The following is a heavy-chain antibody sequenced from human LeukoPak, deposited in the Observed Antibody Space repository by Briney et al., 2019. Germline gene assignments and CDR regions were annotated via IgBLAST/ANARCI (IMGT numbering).Heavy chain of an antibody. Sequence: ASVKVSCKASGYTFTGYHMHWVRQAPGQGLEWMGRINPNSGDTNYAQKFQGRVTMTRDTSISTAYMELSRLRSDDTAVYYCAREGRTPSGYALEDDAFDIWGRGTMVTVSS. J-gene: IGHJ3*02. CDR2: INPNSGDT. D-gene: IGHD5-12*01. CDR1: GYTFTGYH. V-gene: IGHV1-2*06. CDR3: AREGRTPSGYALEDDAFDI.